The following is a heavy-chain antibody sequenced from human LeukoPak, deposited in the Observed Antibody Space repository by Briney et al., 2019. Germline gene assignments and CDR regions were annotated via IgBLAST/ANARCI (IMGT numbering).Heavy chain of an antibody. Sequence: AGGSLRLSCAASGFTFSSYSMNWVRQAPGKGLEWVSSISSSSSYIYYADSVKGRFTISRDNAKNSLYLQMNSLRAEDTAVYYCARVFSDPYGMDVWGQGTTVTVSS. CDR2: ISSSSSYI. D-gene: IGHD3-10*01. CDR1: GFTFSSYS. J-gene: IGHJ6*02. V-gene: IGHV3-21*01. CDR3: ARVFSDPYGMDV.